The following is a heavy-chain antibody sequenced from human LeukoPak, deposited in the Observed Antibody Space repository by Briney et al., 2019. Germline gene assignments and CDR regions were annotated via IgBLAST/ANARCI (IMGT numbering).Heavy chain of an antibody. CDR1: EFTFTDYY. J-gene: IGHJ4*02. Sequence: PGGSLRLSCVASEFTFTDYYMSWVRQAPGKGLEWVSYISSGGDIIYYADSVKGRFTVSRDNAKNSLFLQMNSLRAKDTAVYYCARDLGIFAVAGKTSFDYWGQGTLVTVSS. V-gene: IGHV3-11*04. CDR2: ISSGGDII. CDR3: ARDLGIFAVAGKTSFDY. D-gene: IGHD6-19*01.